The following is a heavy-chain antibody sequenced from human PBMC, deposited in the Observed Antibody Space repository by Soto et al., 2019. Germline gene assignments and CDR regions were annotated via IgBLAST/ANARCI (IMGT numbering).Heavy chain of an antibody. J-gene: IGHJ6*02. CDR1: GFTFSSYW. CDR3: ARERDYDFWSGSYGMDV. D-gene: IGHD3-3*01. CDR2: INSDGSST. Sequence: EVQLVESGGGLVQPGGSLRLSCAASGFTFSSYWMHWVRQAPGKGLVWVSRINSDGSSTSYADSVKGRFTISRDNAKNTLYLQMNSLRAEDTAVYYCARERDYDFWSGSYGMDVWGQGTTATVSS. V-gene: IGHV3-74*01.